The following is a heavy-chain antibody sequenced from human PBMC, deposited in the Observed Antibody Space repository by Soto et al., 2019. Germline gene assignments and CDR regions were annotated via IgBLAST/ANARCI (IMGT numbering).Heavy chain of an antibody. CDR1: GFTFSSYS. D-gene: IGHD2-15*01. Sequence: GGSLRLSCAASGFTFSSYSMNWVRQAPGKGLEWVSYISSSSSTIYYADSVKGRFTISRDNAKNSLYLQMNSLRAEDTAVYYCARDIISPLGPDCSGGSCYFARFGYWGQGTLVTVSS. CDR2: ISSSSSTI. J-gene: IGHJ4*02. V-gene: IGHV3-48*01. CDR3: ARDIISPLGPDCSGGSCYFARFGY.